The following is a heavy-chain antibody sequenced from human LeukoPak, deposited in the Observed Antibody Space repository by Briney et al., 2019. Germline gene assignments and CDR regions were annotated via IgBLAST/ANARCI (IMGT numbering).Heavy chain of an antibody. V-gene: IGHV3-23*01. CDR1: GFTFSDYY. CDR3: AKAKGSGLKWYFDY. CDR2: ISGSGGST. J-gene: IGHJ4*02. Sequence: GGSLRLSCAASGFTFSDYYMSWIRQAPGKGLEWVSGISGSGGSTYYADSVKGRFTISRDNSKNMLYLQMNSLTVGDTAEYYCAKAKGSGLKWYFDYWGQGTLVTVSS. D-gene: IGHD6-19*01.